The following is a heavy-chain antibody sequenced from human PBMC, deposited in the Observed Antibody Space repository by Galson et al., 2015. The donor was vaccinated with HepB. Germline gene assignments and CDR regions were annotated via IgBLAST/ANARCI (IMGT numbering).Heavy chain of an antibody. D-gene: IGHD4/OR15-4a*01. V-gene: IGHV1-18*01. CDR3: ARVVGADYAPYGMDI. J-gene: IGHJ6*02. CDR2: ISVYNGNT. CDR1: GYTFISFG. Sequence: SVKVSCKASGYTFISFGLFWLRQAPGQGLEWVGWISVYNGNTKNAQTFQGRVTMTSDRATSTAYMELRSLRSDDTAVYYCARVVGADYAPYGMDIWGQGTTVAVSS.